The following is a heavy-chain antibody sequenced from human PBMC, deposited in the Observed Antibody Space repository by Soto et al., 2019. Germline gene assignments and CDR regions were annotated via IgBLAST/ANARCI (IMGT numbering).Heavy chain of an antibody. CDR3: ARAGNYGSGTDIHTFDY. CDR2: IIPIFGTA. J-gene: IGHJ4*02. V-gene: IGHV1-69*13. CDR1: GGTFSSYA. D-gene: IGHD3-10*01. Sequence: ASVKVSCKASGGTFSSYAISWVRQAPGQGLEWMGGIIPIFGTANYAQKFQGRVTITADESTSTAYMELSSLRSEDTAVYYCARAGNYGSGTDIHTFDYWGQGTLVTVYS.